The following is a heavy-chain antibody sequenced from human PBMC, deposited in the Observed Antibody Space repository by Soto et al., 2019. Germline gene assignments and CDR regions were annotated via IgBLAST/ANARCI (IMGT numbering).Heavy chain of an antibody. CDR3: AREGRGSSSSVLVY. V-gene: IGHV3-11*01. Sequence: QVQLVESGGGLVKPGGSLRLSCAASGFRFSDYAMCGIRQAPGKGLEWISSIDSSGRTRFYADSVKGRFTISRDNAKNSLCLQMNSLRAEDMAVYYCAREGRGSSSSVLVYWGQGTLVTVSS. D-gene: IGHD6-6*01. CDR2: IDSSGRTR. J-gene: IGHJ4*02. CDR1: GFRFSDYA.